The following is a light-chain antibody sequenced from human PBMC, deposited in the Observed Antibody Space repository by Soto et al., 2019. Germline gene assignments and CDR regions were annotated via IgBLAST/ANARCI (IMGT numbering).Light chain of an antibody. J-gene: IGLJ2*01. CDR1: NIGSKT. CDR2: DDA. Sequence: SYELTQPPSVSVAPGQTARITCGGSNIGSKTVHWYQQKPGQAPVLVVYDDADRPSGIPERFSGSNSGNTAALTISRVEAVHEADYYCQVWDSNTDHVVFGGGTKLTVL. V-gene: IGLV3-21*02. CDR3: QVWDSNTDHVV.